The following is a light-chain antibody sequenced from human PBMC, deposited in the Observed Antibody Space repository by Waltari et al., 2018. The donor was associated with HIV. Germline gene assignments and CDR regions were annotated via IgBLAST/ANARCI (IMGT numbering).Light chain of an antibody. J-gene: IGKJ2*01. CDR1: QNTGTR. V-gene: IGKV6-21*01. CDR2: FAS. CDR3: LQSSTFPYT. Sequence: IVLTQSPDFPSVTPRQRVTITCRASQNTGTRLHWYQQKPNQSPRLLIKFASQSFSGVPSRFSGSGSGTDFTLTINSLEPEDAATYYCLQSSTFPYTFGQGTKLEIK.